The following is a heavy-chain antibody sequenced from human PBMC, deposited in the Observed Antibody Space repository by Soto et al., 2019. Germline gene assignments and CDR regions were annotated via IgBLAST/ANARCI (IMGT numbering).Heavy chain of an antibody. V-gene: IGHV3-23*01. CDR2: ISGSGGST. CDR3: AKDHVVPAAAMVYGMVV. J-gene: IGHJ6*02. CDR1: GFTFSSYA. Sequence: EVQLLESGGGLVQPGGSLRLSCAASGFTFSSYAMSWVRQAPGKGLEWVSAISGSGGSTYYADSVKGRFTISRDNSKNTLYLQMNSLRAEDTAVYYCAKDHVVPAAAMVYGMVVWGQGTTVTVSS. D-gene: IGHD2-2*01.